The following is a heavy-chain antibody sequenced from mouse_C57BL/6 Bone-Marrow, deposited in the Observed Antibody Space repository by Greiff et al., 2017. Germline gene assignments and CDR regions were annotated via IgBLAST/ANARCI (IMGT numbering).Heavy chain of an antibody. CDR3: ARSSGYPDY. Sequence: QVQLQQSGAELARPGASVKLSCKASGYTFTSYWMHWVKQRPGQGLEWIGEIDPSDSYTNYNQKFKGKSTLTVDKSSSTAYMQLSSLTSEDSAVYYCARSSGYPDYGGQGTTRTVSS. D-gene: IGHD3-1*01. J-gene: IGHJ2*01. CDR1: GYTFTSYW. CDR2: IDPSDSYT. V-gene: IGHV1-69*01.